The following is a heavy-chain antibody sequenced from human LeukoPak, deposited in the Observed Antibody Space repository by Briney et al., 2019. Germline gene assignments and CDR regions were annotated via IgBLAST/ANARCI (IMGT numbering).Heavy chain of an antibody. J-gene: IGHJ3*02. CDR2: INPNSGGT. Sequence: GASVKVSCKASGYTFTGYYMHWVRQAPGQGLGWMGWINPNSGGTNYAQKFQGRVTMTRDTSISTAYMELSRLRSDDTAVYYCARRQYSSGWADAFDIWGQGTMVTVSS. D-gene: IGHD6-19*01. V-gene: IGHV1-2*02. CDR1: GYTFTGYY. CDR3: ARRQYSSGWADAFDI.